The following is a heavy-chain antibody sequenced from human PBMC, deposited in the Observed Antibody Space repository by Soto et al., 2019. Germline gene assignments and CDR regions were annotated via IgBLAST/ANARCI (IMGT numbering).Heavy chain of an antibody. J-gene: IGHJ3*02. Sequence: GASVKVSCKASGFTFTSSAVQWVRQARGQRLEWIGWIVVGSGNTNYAQKFQERVTITRDMSTSTAYMELSSLRSEDTAVYYCAADRESDFWSGYFTLDAFDIWGQGTMVTVSS. D-gene: IGHD3-3*01. CDR2: IVVGSGNT. CDR1: GFTFTSSA. V-gene: IGHV1-58*01. CDR3: AADRESDFWSGYFTLDAFDI.